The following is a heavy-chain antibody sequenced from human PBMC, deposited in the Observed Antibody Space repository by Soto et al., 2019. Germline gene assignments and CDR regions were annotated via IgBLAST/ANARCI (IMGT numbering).Heavy chain of an antibody. J-gene: IGHJ6*02. CDR1: GGSISSSSYY. D-gene: IGHD3-16*01. CDR2: IYYSGST. V-gene: IGHV4-39*01. CDR3: ATLGVWDCGMDV. Sequence: PSETLSLTCTVSGGSISSSSYYWGWIRQPPGKGLEWIGSIYYSGSTYYNPSLKSRVTISVDTSKNQFSLKLSSVTAADTAVYYCATLGVWDCGMDVWGQGTTVTVSS.